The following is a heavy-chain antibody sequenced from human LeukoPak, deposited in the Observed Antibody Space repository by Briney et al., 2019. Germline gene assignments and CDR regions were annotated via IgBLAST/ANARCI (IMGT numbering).Heavy chain of an antibody. D-gene: IGHD6-19*01. CDR2: ISYHGNTK. V-gene: IGHV3-30*01. CDR1: GFPFSSYA. CDR3: VRDHVAVAGSSSDF. Sequence: GASLRLSCAASGFPFSSYAMHWVRQAPGKGLEWVSIISYHGNTKYYGDFVKGRFIISRDDSNNTLYLQMNSLRVDDTAVYYCVRDHVAVAGSSSDFWGQGTLVIVYS. J-gene: IGHJ4*02.